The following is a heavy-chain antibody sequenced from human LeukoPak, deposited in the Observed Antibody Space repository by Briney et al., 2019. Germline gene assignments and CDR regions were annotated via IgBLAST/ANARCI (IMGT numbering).Heavy chain of an antibody. CDR3: ASAGIDGSRNYLHY. J-gene: IGHJ4*02. CDR2: IKEDGSTK. V-gene: IGHV3-7*03. D-gene: IGHD3-10*01. Sequence: GGSLRLSCAASEFTFSNIWMSWVRLAPGKGLEWLANIKEDGSTKYYVDSVKGRFTISRDNAKNSLFLQMNSLRAEDTAIYYCASAGIDGSRNYLHYWGQGTLVTVSS. CDR1: EFTFSNIW.